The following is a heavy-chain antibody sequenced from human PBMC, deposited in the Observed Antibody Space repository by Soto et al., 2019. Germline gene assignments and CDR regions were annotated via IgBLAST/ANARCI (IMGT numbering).Heavy chain of an antibody. CDR2: ITGGGGTT. D-gene: IGHD6-6*01. Sequence: QAGGSLRLSCAASGFTFSTYAMTWVRQAPGKGLEWVSGITGGGGTTFYADSVTGRFTVSRDNSKNTLYLQMNSLRPEDTAVFYCAREANSXSSGVFAYWGLGTLVTVSS. V-gene: IGHV3-23*01. J-gene: IGHJ4*02. CDR3: AREANSXSSGVFAY. CDR1: GFTFSTYA.